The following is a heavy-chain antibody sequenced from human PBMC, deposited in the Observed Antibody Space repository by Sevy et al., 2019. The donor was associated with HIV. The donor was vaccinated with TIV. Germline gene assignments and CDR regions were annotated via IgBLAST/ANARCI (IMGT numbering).Heavy chain of an antibody. J-gene: IGHJ4*02. D-gene: IGHD3-10*01. Sequence: ASVKVSCKASGYTFTGYYMHWVRQAPGQGLEWMGWINPNSGGTNYAQKFLGWVTMTRDTSITTAYMELSRLTADDTAVYYCATARRGSDYGSGSSFDLWGQGTLVTVSS. CDR2: INPNSGGT. CDR1: GYTFTGYY. V-gene: IGHV1-2*04. CDR3: ATARRGSDYGSGSSFDL.